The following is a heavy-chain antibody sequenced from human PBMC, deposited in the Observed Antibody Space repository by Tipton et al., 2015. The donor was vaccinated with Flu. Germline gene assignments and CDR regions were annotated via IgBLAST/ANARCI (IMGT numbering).Heavy chain of an antibody. D-gene: IGHD2-2*01. CDR3: ARTRGGFCTSSGCFADYFDF. Sequence: SGFRFSDFGIHWVRQAPGKGLEWVANVNQGGGQKYYVDSVKGRFTISRDNAKNSLYLQMNSLTVEDTAVYYCARTRGGFCTSSGCFADYFDFWGQGTLVTVSS. CDR1: GFRFSDFG. J-gene: IGHJ4*02. CDR2: VNQGGGQK. V-gene: IGHV3-7*01.